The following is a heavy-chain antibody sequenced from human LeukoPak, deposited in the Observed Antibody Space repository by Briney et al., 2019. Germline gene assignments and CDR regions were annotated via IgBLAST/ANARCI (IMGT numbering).Heavy chain of an antibody. CDR1: GYTFTGYY. V-gene: IGHV1-2*06. Sequence: GASVKVSCKASGYTFTGYYMHWVRQAPGQGLEWMGRINPNSGGTNYAQKFQGRVTMTRDTSISTAYMELSRLRSDDTAVYYCARDVVSGSYLTFADYWGQGTLVTVSS. D-gene: IGHD1-26*01. CDR2: INPNSGGT. CDR3: ARDVVSGSYLTFADY. J-gene: IGHJ4*02.